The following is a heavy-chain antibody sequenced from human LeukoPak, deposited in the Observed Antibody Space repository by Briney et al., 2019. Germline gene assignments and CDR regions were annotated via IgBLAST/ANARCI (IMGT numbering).Heavy chain of an antibody. Sequence: LRLSCAASEFTFSAYWMHWVRQAPGKGLVWVSRIRGDGSMTNYADSVKGRFTISRDNAKNTLYLQMNSLRLEDTAVYYCARENLAAAADYWGQGTVVTVSP. CDR1: EFTFSAYW. CDR2: IRGDGSMT. CDR3: ARENLAAAADY. J-gene: IGHJ4*02. D-gene: IGHD6-25*01. V-gene: IGHV3-74*01.